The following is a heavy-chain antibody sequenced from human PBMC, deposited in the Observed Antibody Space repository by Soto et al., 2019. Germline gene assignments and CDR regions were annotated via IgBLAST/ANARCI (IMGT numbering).Heavy chain of an antibody. CDR2: IYPGDSDT. Sequence: GESLKISCKGSGYSFTSYCIAWVRQMPGKGLEWMGIIYPGDSDTRYSPSFEGQVTISADKSIRTAYLQWNSLKASDTAMYYCARHPRVYSSSSEDYFYYGMDVWGQGTTVTVSS. CDR1: GYSFTSYC. CDR3: ARHPRVYSSSSEDYFYYGMDV. J-gene: IGHJ6*02. D-gene: IGHD5-12*01. V-gene: IGHV5-51*01.